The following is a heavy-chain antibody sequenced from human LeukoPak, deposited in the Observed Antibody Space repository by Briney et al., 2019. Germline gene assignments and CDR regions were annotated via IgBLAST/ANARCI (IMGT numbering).Heavy chain of an antibody. CDR2: ISAYNGNT. CDR1: GYTFTSYG. CDR3: ARGYCSSTSCYPHDY. Sequence: GASVKVSCKASGYTFTSYGISWVRRAPGQGLGWMGWISAYNGNTNYAQKLQGRVTMTTDTSTSTAYMELRSLRSDDTAVYYCARGYCSSTSCYPHDYWGQGTLVTISS. D-gene: IGHD2-2*03. V-gene: IGHV1-18*01. J-gene: IGHJ4*02.